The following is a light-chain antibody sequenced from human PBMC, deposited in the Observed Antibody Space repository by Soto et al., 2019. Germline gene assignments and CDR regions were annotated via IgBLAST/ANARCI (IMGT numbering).Light chain of an antibody. J-gene: IGLJ2*01. CDR3: SSYSSTSIFLI. V-gene: IGLV2-14*01. CDR2: EVV. Sequence: QSALTQPASVSGSPGQSITISCTGGSSDVGGHWFVSWYQQHPGKAPRLIIYEVVRRPSGVSNRFSGSKSGNTASLTISGLQAEDEAAYYCSSYSSTSIFLIFGGGTKVTVL. CDR1: SSDVGGHWF.